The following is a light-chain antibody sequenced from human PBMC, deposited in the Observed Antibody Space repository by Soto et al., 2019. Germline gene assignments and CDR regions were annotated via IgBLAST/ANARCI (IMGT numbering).Light chain of an antibody. CDR1: QGIAPY. J-gene: IGKJ4*01. Sequence: DVQMTQSPSSLSAFVGDRVTITCRASQGIAPYLAWFQQKPGKVPKLLIYATSTLQSGVPSRFSGSGSGTDFTLTINSLQPEDGGTYYCQKYNSAPLTFGGGTKVESK. CDR2: ATS. CDR3: QKYNSAPLT. V-gene: IGKV1-27*01.